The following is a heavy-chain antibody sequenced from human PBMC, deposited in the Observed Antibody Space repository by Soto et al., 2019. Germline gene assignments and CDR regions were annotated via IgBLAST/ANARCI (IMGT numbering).Heavy chain of an antibody. J-gene: IGHJ6*02. CDR1: GGTFSSYA. CDR3: ASRLRSTSGYYYGMDV. V-gene: IGHV1-69*12. D-gene: IGHD3-10*01. CDR2: IIPIFGTA. Sequence: QVQLVQSGAEVKKPGSSVKVSCKASGGTFSSYAISWVRQAPGQGLEWMGGIIPIFGTANYAQKFQGRVTITADESTSTAYMELRSLRSEDTAVYYCASRLRSTSGYYYGMDVWGQGTTVTVSS.